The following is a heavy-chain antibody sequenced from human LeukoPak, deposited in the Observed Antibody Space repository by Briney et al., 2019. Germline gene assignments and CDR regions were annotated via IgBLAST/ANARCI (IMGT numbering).Heavy chain of an antibody. D-gene: IGHD6-6*01. J-gene: IGHJ6*03. CDR1: GGSISSYY. Sequence: SETLSLTCTVSGGSISSYYWSWIRQPAGKGLEWIGRIYTSGSTNYNPSLKSRFTMSVDTSKNQFSLKLSSVTAADPAVYYCASGSSSSGYYYYYMDVWGKGTTVTVSS. CDR3: ASGSSSSGYYYYYMDV. CDR2: IYTSGST. V-gene: IGHV4-4*07.